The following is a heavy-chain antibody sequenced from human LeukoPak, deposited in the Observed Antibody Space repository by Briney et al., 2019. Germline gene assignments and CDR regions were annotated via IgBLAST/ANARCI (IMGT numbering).Heavy chain of an antibody. V-gene: IGHV3-33*03. CDR1: GFTFSDYG. CDR3: ARGGYSGSYFAY. J-gene: IGHJ4*02. Sequence: GGSLRPSCAVCGFTFSDYGMHRVRQARGKGVGGVAVLWYDESEKYYADSVKGRFTISRDNAKNSLYVQMNSLRAEDTALYYCARGGYSGSYFAYWGQGTLVTVSS. D-gene: IGHD1-26*01. CDR2: LWYDESEK.